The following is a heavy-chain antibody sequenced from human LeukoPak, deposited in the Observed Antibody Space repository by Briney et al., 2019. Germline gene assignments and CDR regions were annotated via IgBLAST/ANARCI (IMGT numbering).Heavy chain of an antibody. CDR2: IYPGDSDT. CDR1: GYSFTSYW. V-gene: IGHV5-51*01. CDR3: ARSFDTPGVNGYLVVAGMDV. J-gene: IGHJ6*02. D-gene: IGHD3-22*01. Sequence: GESLKISCKGSGYSFTSYWIGWVRQMPGKGLEWMGIIYPGDSDTRYSPSFQGQVTISADKSISTAYLQWSSLKASDTAMYYCARSFDTPGVNGYLVVAGMDVWGQGTTVTVSS.